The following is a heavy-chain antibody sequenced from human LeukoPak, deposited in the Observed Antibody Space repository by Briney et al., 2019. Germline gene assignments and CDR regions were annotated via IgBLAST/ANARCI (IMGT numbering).Heavy chain of an antibody. CDR1: GGTFSSYA. CDR3: ARGSLGLYYYDSSGYVHFGY. D-gene: IGHD3-22*01. Sequence: ASVKVSCKASGGTFSSYAISWVRQAPGQGLEWMGRIIPIFGTANYAQKFQGRVTITTDESTSTAYMELSSLRSEDTAVYYCARGSLGLYYYDSSGYVHFGYWGQGTLVTVSS. CDR2: IIPIFGTA. J-gene: IGHJ4*02. V-gene: IGHV1-69*05.